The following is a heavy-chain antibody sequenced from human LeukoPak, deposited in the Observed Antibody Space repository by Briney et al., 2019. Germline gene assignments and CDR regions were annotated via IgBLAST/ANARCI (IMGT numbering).Heavy chain of an antibody. CDR2: INHSGST. CDR1: GGSFSGYY. CDR3: ARLHYGGNYGYYYYYMDV. V-gene: IGHV4-34*01. J-gene: IGHJ6*03. D-gene: IGHD4-23*01. Sequence: SETLSLTCAVHGGSFSGYYWSWIRQPPGKGLEWIGEINHSGSTNYNPSLKSRVTISVDTSKNQFSLKLSSVTAADTSVYYCARLHYGGNYGYYYYYMDVWGKGTTVTISS.